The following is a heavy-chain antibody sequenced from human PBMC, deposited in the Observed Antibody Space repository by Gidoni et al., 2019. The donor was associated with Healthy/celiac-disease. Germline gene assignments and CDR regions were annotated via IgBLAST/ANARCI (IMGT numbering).Heavy chain of an antibody. V-gene: IGHV3-21*01. CDR1: GFTFSRSR. D-gene: IGHD3-10*01. CDR2: ISSSSSYI. CDR3: ARDNMVRGVIPDDAFDI. Sequence: EVQLVESGGVLVKPGGSLRLPCAASGFTFSRSRMNWVRQAPGKGLAVVSSISSSSSYIYYADSVKGRFTISRDNAKNSLYLQMNSLRAEDTAVYYCARDNMVRGVIPDDAFDIWGQGTMVTVSS. J-gene: IGHJ3*02.